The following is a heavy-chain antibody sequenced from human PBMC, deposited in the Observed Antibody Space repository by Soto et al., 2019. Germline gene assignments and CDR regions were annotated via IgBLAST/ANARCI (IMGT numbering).Heavy chain of an antibody. CDR3: ARARRHYGMDV. CDR1: GFTFRSYE. J-gene: IGHJ6*02. Sequence: GGSLRLSCAASGFTFRSYEVNWVRQAPGKGLEWVSYISSSGSTIYHADSVKGRFTISRDNAKNSLYLQMNSLRAEDTAVYYCARARRHYGMDVWGQGTTVTVSS. CDR2: ISSSGSTI. V-gene: IGHV3-48*03.